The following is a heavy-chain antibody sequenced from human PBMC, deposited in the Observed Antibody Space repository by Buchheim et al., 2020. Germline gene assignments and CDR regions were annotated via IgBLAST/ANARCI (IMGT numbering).Heavy chain of an antibody. CDR2: IYYTGST. CDR3: VRHYGSGTYPLDY. Sequence: QVQLQESGPGLVKPSETLSLICTVSGGSISRYYWSWVRQPPGKGLEWIGWIYYTGSTKYNPSLKSRVTMSVDTSKNQFPLKLSSVSAADTAVYYCVRHYGSGTYPLDYWGQGTL. D-gene: IGHD3-10*01. V-gene: IGHV4-59*01. J-gene: IGHJ4*02. CDR1: GGSISRYY.